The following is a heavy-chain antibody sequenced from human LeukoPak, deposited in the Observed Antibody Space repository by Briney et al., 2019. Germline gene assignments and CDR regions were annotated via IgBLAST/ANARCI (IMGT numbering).Heavy chain of an antibody. D-gene: IGHD2-15*01. Sequence: GESLKISCKGSGYSFTTYWIGWVRQMPGKGLEWMGIIYPGDSDTKYSPSFQGQATISADKSINTAYLQWSSLKASDTAMYYCARRYCSGGSCYSNFDYWGQGTLVTVSS. CDR3: ARRYCSGGSCYSNFDY. CDR2: IYPGDSDT. J-gene: IGHJ4*02. V-gene: IGHV5-51*01. CDR1: GYSFTTYW.